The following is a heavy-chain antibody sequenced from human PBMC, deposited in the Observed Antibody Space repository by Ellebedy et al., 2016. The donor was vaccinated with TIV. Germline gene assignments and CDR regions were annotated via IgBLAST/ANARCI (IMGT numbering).Heavy chain of an antibody. V-gene: IGHV3-53*01. Sequence: GESLKISCAVSGFTVGTNNMAWVRQAPGKGLEWVSVIYDRDKTSYADAVKGRYTISRDTSQNTLYLQMSNLRVEDTAVYYCVIDWGYTSADWGQGSLVIVSS. CDR2: IYDRDKT. J-gene: IGHJ4*02. CDR3: VIDWGYTSAD. D-gene: IGHD5-18*01. CDR1: GFTVGTNN.